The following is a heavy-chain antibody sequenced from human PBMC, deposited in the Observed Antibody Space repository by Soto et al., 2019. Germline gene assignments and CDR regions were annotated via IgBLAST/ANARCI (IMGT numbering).Heavy chain of an antibody. Sequence: WGPLSLSCAAPGFTFSSFAMSWVRQAPGKGLEWVSVISDSGDSTYYADSVRGRFTISRDTSRSTLYLQMNRLRGDDTAIYYCAKAISDYYAPSDYWGQGTQVTVSS. CDR3: AKAISDYYAPSDY. D-gene: IGHD3-22*01. V-gene: IGHV3-23*01. J-gene: IGHJ4*02. CDR2: ISDSGDST. CDR1: GFTFSSFA.